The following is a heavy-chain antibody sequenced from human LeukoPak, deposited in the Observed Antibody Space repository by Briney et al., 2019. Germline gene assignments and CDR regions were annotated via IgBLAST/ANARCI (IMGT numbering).Heavy chain of an antibody. CDR2: IIPILGIA. Sequence: GASVKVSCKASGYTFSSYAISWVRQAPGQGLEWMGRIIPILGIANYAQKFQGRVTITADKSTSTAYMELSSLRSEDTAVYYCARPSRGYSYGGTFDYWGQGTLVTVSS. CDR1: GYTFSSYA. V-gene: IGHV1-69*04. D-gene: IGHD5-18*01. CDR3: ARPSRGYSYGGTFDY. J-gene: IGHJ4*02.